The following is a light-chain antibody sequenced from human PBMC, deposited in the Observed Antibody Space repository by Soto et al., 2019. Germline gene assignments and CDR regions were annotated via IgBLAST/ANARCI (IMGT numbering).Light chain of an antibody. CDR3: QQSYSAPPIT. J-gene: IGKJ4*01. CDR2: AAS. Sequence: DLQMTQSPSSLSASVGDRVTITCRASQSISTYLNWYQQKPGKAPKLLIYAASRLQSGVPSRFSGSGSGTDFILTISSLQPEDFATYYCQQSYSAPPITFGGGTKVEIK. CDR1: QSISTY. V-gene: IGKV1-39*01.